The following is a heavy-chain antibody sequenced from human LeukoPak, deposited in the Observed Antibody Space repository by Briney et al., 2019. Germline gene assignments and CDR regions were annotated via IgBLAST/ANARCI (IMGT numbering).Heavy chain of an antibody. V-gene: IGHV3-23*01. CDR2: XSGSSGTI. D-gene: IGHD2-21*01. J-gene: IGHJ4*02. CDR3: AKDRNCDGETCSGDFDY. Sequence: WXXXAPGXXXXXXSLXSGSSGTISYAASVTGRFSISRDNFKNTLYLEMNSLRAEDTAVYYCAKDRNCDGETCSGDFDYWGQGILVTVSS.